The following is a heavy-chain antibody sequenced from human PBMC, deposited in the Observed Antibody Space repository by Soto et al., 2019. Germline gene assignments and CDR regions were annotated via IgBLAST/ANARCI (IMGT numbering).Heavy chain of an antibody. D-gene: IGHD2-15*01. CDR3: ARSGVYCSGGSCYPYYGMDV. CDR2: INHSGST. V-gene: IGHV4-34*01. J-gene: IGHJ6*02. CDR1: GGSFSGYY. Sequence: PSETLSLTCAVYGGSFSGYYWSWIRQPPGKGLEWIGEINHSGSTNYNPSLKSRVTISVDTSKNQFSLKLSSVTAADTAVYYCARSGVYCSGGSCYPYYGMDVWGQGTTVTVSS.